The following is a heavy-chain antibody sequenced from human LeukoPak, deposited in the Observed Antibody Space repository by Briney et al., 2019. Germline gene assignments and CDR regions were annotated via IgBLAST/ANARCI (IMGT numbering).Heavy chain of an antibody. V-gene: IGHV3-30*18. D-gene: IGHD6-25*01. CDR3: AKEPNAYSSGWYFQD. Sequence: GGSLRLSCAASGFTFSSYGMHWVRQAPGKGLEWVAIISYDGTNKYYADSVKGRFTISRDNPKNTLYLQMDSLRAEDTAVYFCAKEPNAYSSGWYFQDWGQGTLVTVSS. J-gene: IGHJ1*01. CDR2: ISYDGTNK. CDR1: GFTFSSYG.